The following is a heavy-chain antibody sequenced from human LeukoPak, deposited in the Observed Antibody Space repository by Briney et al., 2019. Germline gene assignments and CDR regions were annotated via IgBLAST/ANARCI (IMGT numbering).Heavy chain of an antibody. CDR1: GYTFTSYD. CDR3: ARSGPFGVVIIPTMSAFDI. Sequence: ASVKVSCKASGYTFTSYDISWVRQAPGQGLEWMGWISAYNGNTNYAQKLQGRVTMTTDTSTSTAYMELRSLRSDDTAVYYCARSGPFGVVIIPTMSAFDIWGQGTMVTFSS. D-gene: IGHD3-3*01. J-gene: IGHJ3*02. CDR2: ISAYNGNT. V-gene: IGHV1-18*01.